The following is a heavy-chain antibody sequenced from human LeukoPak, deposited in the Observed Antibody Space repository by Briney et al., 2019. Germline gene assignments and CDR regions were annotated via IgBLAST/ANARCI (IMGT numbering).Heavy chain of an antibody. CDR3: ARDRFGMSATGTDFDF. Sequence: PSETLSLTCTVSGYSISSGYYWGWIRPPPGKGLEWIGSIHHSGSTYYNPSLKSRVTISVDTSKTQFSLTLNSVTAADTAVYYCARDRFGMSATGTDFDFWGRGTLLTVSS. CDR1: GYSISSGYY. J-gene: IGHJ4*02. CDR2: IHHSGST. D-gene: IGHD1-14*01. V-gene: IGHV4-38-2*02.